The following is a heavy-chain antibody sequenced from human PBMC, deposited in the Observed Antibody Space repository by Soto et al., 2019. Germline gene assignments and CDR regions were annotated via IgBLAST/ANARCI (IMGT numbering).Heavy chain of an antibody. Sequence: PSETLSLTCAVSGASVSSSSYFWGWIRQPPGKGLEWIGSIYNSGTTHYNPSVKSRVTISVDTSKNHVSLSLSSVTAADTAVYYCARNPDVYDSSGDHPGLDSWGQGILVTVSS. CDR2: IYNSGTT. V-gene: IGHV4-39*02. J-gene: IGHJ4*02. D-gene: IGHD3-22*01. CDR3: ARNPDVYDSSGDHPGLDS. CDR1: GASVSSSSYF.